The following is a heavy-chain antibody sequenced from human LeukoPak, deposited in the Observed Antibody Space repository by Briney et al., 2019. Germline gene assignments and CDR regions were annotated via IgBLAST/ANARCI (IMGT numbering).Heavy chain of an antibody. CDR1: GFTFSKYT. J-gene: IGHJ4*02. D-gene: IGHD4-17*01. Sequence: GGSLRLSCVASGFTFSKYTMSWVRQAPGKGLERVSGIYGGGSGSTFYAESVKGRFTISRDNSKNTLYLQMNSLRDEDTAIYYCAKDFTPDGVWDIDYWGRGTLITVSS. V-gene: IGHV3-23*01. CDR3: AKDFTPDGVWDIDY. CDR2: IYGGGSGST.